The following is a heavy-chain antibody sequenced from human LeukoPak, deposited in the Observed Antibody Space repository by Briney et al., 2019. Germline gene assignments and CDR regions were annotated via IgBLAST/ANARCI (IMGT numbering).Heavy chain of an antibody. CDR3: ARHYWPLTLDAFDI. D-gene: IGHD2-8*02. CDR2: IYYSGST. J-gene: IGHJ3*02. CDR1: GYSISSGYY. V-gene: IGHV4-38-2*02. Sequence: KSSETLSLTCTVSGYSISSGYYWGWIRQPPGKGLEWIGSIYYSGSTYYNPSLKSRATISVDTSKNQFSLKLSSVTAADTAVYYCARHYWPLTLDAFDIWGQGTMVTVSS.